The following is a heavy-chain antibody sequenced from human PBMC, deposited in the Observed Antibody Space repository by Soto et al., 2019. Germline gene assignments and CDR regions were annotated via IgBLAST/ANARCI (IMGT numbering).Heavy chain of an antibody. V-gene: IGHV1-69*02. CDR2: IIPILGIA. CDR1: GGTFSSYT. CDR3: ATTHPGYSSGWYVSY. D-gene: IGHD6-19*01. J-gene: IGHJ4*02. Sequence: QVQLVQSGAEVKKPGSSVKVSCKASGGTFSSYTISWVRQAPGQGLEWMGRIIPILGIANYAQKFQGRVTITADKSTSTADMELSSLRSEDTAVYYCATTHPGYSSGWYVSYWGQGTLVTVSS.